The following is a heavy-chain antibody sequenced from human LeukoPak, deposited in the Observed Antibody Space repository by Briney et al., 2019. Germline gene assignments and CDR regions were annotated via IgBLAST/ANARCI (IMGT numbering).Heavy chain of an antibody. J-gene: IGHJ4*02. CDR3: ARGAMTGTTLDY. D-gene: IGHD1-1*01. CDR1: GYTFTSYA. V-gene: IGHV1-3*01. CDR2: INAGHGNT. Sequence: ASVKVSCKASGYTFTSYAMHWVRQAPGQRLEWMGWINAGHGNTKYSQKFQGRVTITRDTSASTAYMELSSLRSEDTAVYYCARGAMTGTTLDYWGQGTLVTVSS.